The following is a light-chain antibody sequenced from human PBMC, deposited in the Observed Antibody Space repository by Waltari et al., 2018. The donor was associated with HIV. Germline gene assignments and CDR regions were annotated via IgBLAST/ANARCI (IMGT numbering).Light chain of an antibody. V-gene: IGLV3-25*03. CDR1: ALPKQY. CDR2: KDT. J-gene: IGLJ3*02. CDR3: QSADSNASLWV. Sequence: SYELTQPPSVSVSPGQMARITCSGDALPKQYAYWYQQRPGQAPGLVIYKDTERPSGIPERFSGSSSGTTATLTIIGVQAQDEADYHCQSADSNASLWVFGGGTKLTVL.